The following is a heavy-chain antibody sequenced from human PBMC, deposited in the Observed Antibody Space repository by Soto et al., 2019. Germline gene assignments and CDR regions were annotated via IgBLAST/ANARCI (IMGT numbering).Heavy chain of an antibody. V-gene: IGHV1-8*01. CDR1: GYTFTSYD. J-gene: IGHJ3*02. D-gene: IGHD1-26*01. CDR3: ARERSSGAFDI. Sequence: QVQLVQSGAEVKKPGASVKVSCKTSGYTFTSYDINSVRQATGQGLEWLGWMNPNRGNPAYAQKFQGRVTMTRNTSISTAYMERSSLRSEDTAVYYCARERSSGAFDIWGQGTMVTVSS. CDR2: MNPNRGNP.